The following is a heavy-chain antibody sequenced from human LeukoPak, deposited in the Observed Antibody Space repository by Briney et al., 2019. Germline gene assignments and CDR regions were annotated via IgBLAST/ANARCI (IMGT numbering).Heavy chain of an antibody. D-gene: IGHD2-2*01. CDR1: GLIFSGSD. V-gene: IGHV3-73*01. Sequence: GGSLRLSCAASGLIFSGSDIHYFRQASGKGLEWVGRIKVRADNFVTAYAAPVKGRFTISRDDSKNTAYLQMNSLKTEDTAMYYCRLRSTEDPFKWFDPWGQGTLVTVSS. CDR3: RLRSTEDPFKWFDP. J-gene: IGHJ5*02. CDR2: IKVRADNFVT.